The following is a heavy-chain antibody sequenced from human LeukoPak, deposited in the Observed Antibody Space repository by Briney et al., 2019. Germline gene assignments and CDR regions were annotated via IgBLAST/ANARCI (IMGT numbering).Heavy chain of an antibody. D-gene: IGHD4-17*01. CDR1: GVSLSNYA. Sequence: PGGSLRLSCTASGVSLSNYAMHWARRPPGRGLEWVAVISFDGTNKYYGDSVEGRFSVSRDNSKNTLYLQMNSLRPDDTAMYYCATDYGDYEPIDYWGQGTLVTVSS. CDR2: ISFDGTNK. V-gene: IGHV3-30*04. J-gene: IGHJ4*02. CDR3: ATDYGDYEPIDY.